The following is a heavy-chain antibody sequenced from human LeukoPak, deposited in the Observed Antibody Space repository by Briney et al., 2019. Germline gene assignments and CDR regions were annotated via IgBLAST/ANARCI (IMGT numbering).Heavy chain of an antibody. D-gene: IGHD3-9*01. CDR3: TRDIDDVLTGDDAFDV. CDR2: ITSSGSSM. CDR1: GFTFSGYS. Sequence: GSLRLSCAGSGFTFSGYSLNWVRHAPGKGLEWVSSITSSGSSMYYADSVKGRFTISRDNAESSVYLQMNSLRVDDTGLYYCTRDIDDVLTGDDAFDVWGQGTVVTVSS. V-gene: IGHV3-21*03. J-gene: IGHJ3*01.